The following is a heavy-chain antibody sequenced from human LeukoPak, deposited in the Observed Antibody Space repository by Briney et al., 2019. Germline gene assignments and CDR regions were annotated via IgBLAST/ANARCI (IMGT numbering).Heavy chain of an antibody. CDR3: ATEGFYF. J-gene: IGHJ4*02. CDR2: ISRSGDIT. V-gene: IGHV3-23*01. Sequence: GSLRLSCAASGAAFSKYGMKWVRQAAGAGLEYISGISRSGDITHYADSVKGRSTISRNNVKNTIYLQMNSLRAEDTALYYCATEGFYFWGPGTQVTVSS. CDR1: GAAFSKYG.